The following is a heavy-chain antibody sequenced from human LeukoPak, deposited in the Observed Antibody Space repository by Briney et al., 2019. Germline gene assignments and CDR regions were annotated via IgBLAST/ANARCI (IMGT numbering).Heavy chain of an antibody. CDR2: IKQDGSDK. D-gene: IGHD5-24*01. J-gene: IGHJ4*02. V-gene: IGHV3-7*01. CDR1: GFNFSSYW. CDR3: ARESRDGYNEFDY. Sequence: GGTLRLSCAASGFNFSSYWMSWVSQAPGKGLERAANIKQDGSDKYHVDSVKGRFTISRDNAKNSLYLQMNSLRAEDTAVYYCARESRDGYNEFDYWGQGTLVTVSS.